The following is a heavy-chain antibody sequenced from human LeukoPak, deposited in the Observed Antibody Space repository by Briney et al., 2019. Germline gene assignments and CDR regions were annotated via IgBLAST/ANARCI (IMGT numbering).Heavy chain of an antibody. Sequence: GGSLRLSCAASGFTFSSSWVNWVRQAPGKGLEWVGRIKSKTDGGTTDYAAPVKGRFTISRDDSKNTLYLQMNSLKTEDTAVYYCTTGDPIWFLDYYGMDVWGQGTTVTVSS. CDR3: TTGDPIWFLDYYGMDV. D-gene: IGHD3-10*01. CDR1: GFTFSSSW. J-gene: IGHJ6*02. CDR2: IKSKTDGGTT. V-gene: IGHV3-15*01.